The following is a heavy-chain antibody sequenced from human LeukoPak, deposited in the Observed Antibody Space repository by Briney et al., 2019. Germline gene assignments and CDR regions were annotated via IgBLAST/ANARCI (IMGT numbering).Heavy chain of an antibody. D-gene: IGHD3-9*01. CDR2: VYHSGST. CDR1: GGSMSFYY. Sequence: SETLSLTCSVSGGSMSFYYWSWIRQPPGKGLEWIGYVYHSGSTNYNPSLKSRVTISVDTSKNQFSLKLSSVTAADTAVYYCARTYYDILTGYPFDYWGQGTLVTVSS. CDR3: ARTYYDILTGYPFDY. V-gene: IGHV4-59*12. J-gene: IGHJ4*02.